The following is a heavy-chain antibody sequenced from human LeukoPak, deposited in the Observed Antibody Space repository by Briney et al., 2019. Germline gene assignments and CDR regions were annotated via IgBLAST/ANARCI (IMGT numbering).Heavy chain of an antibody. D-gene: IGHD7-27*01. CDR3: ARGFRGDNFDY. Sequence: TSETLSLTCAVYGGSFSGYYWSWIRQPPGKGLEWIGTIHYSGSTSYNPSLESRVTISVDPSKNQFSLKVTSVTAADTAVYFCARGFRGDNFDYWGQGTLVTVSS. V-gene: IGHV4-34*01. CDR1: GGSFSGYY. J-gene: IGHJ4*02. CDR2: IHYSGST.